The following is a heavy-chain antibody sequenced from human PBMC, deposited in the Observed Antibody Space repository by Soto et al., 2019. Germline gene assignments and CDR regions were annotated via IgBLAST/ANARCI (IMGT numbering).Heavy chain of an antibody. CDR2: IIPIFGTA. CDR1: GGTFSSYA. V-gene: IGHV1-69*13. CDR3: ARVVGKYYYYYGMDV. J-gene: IGHJ6*02. D-gene: IGHD1-26*01. Sequence: GASVKVSCKASGGTFSSYAISWVRQAPGQGLEWMGGIIPIFGTANYAQKFQGRVTITADESTSTAYMELSSLRSEDTAVYYCARVVGKYYYYYGMDVWGQGTTVTVSS.